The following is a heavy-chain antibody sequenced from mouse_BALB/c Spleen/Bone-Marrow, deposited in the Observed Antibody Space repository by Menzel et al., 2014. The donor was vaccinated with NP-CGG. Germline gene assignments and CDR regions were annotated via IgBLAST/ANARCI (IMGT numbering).Heavy chain of an antibody. J-gene: IGHJ4*01. Sequence: EVKLVESGGGLVKPGGSLKLSCAASGFTFSSYTMSWVRQTPEKRLEWVATISSGGSYTYYPDSVKGRFTISRDNAKNTLYLQMSSLKSEDTAVYYCTRDLYDGYYYYAMDYWGQGTSVTVSS. D-gene: IGHD2-3*01. V-gene: IGHV5-6-4*01. CDR1: GFTFSSYT. CDR2: ISSGGSYT. CDR3: TRDLYDGYYYYAMDY.